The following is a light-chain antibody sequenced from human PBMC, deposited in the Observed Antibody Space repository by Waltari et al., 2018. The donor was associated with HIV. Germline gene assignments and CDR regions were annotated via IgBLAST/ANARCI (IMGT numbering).Light chain of an antibody. V-gene: IGLV2-14*01. CDR3: SSYVNTDTLV. CDR2: GVA. Sequence: QSALTQPVSVSGSPGQSITISCTGTNSDIGFYNLVSWYRQQPRNAPQLVIYGVASRPPGVPYRFSGSKSGNTASLTISTLQAEYEADDYCSSYVNTDTLVFGGGTTLTVL. CDR1: NSDIGFYNL. J-gene: IGLJ3*02.